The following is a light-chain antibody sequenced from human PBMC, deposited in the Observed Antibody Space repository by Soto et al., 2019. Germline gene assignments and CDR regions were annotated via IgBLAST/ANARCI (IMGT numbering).Light chain of an antibody. CDR3: AAWDDSLNGVV. J-gene: IGLJ2*01. CDR2: SNN. V-gene: IGLV1-44*01. CDR1: SSNIGSNT. Sequence: QSVLTQPPSASGTPGQRVTISCSGSSSNIGSNTVNWYQQLPGTAPKLLIYSNNQPPSGVPDRFSGSKSGTSASLAISGLQSEDEADYYSAAWDDSLNGVVFGGGTKLTVL.